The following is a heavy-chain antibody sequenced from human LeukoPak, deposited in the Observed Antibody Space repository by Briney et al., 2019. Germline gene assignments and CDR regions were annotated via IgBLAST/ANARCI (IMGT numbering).Heavy chain of an antibody. J-gene: IGHJ4*02. CDR2: IRYDGNTK. CDR1: GFTFSDYG. V-gene: IGHV3-30*02. CDR3: AKVRFCSGATCYPDDY. D-gene: IGHD2-15*01. Sequence: GGSLRLSCAASGFTFSDYGMHWVRQAPGKELEWVAFIRYDGNTKYYADSVRGRFTISRDNSKNTLYLQMNSLRPEDTAVYYCAKVRFCSGATCYPDDYWGQGTLVTVSS.